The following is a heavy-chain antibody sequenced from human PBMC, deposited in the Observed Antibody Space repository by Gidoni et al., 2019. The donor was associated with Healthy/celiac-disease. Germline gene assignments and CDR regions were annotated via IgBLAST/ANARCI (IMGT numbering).Heavy chain of an antibody. V-gene: IGHV1-24*01. Sequence: QVQLVQSGAEVKKPGASVKVSCKVSGYTLTELSMQWVRQAPGKGLELMGGFDPEDGETIYAQKFQGRVTMTEDTSTDTAYMELSSLRSEDTAVYYCATGLGPLLAAAGPNWFDPWGQGTLVTVSS. J-gene: IGHJ5*02. CDR2: FDPEDGET. CDR1: GYTLTELS. CDR3: ATGLGPLLAAAGPNWFDP. D-gene: IGHD6-13*01.